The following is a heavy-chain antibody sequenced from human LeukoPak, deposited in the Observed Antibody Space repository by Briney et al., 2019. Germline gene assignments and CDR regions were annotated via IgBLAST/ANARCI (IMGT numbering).Heavy chain of an antibody. V-gene: IGHV3-23*01. CDR3: ARGSTYYDSSGQVSFDY. J-gene: IGHJ4*02. CDR2: LTGSGGRT. Sequence: GGSLRLSCAASGFTFSSYAMSWVRQAPGKGLEWVSSLTGSGGRTYYADSVKGRFTISRDNSKNTLSLQMNSLRAEDTAVYYCARGSTYYDSSGQVSFDYWGQGTLVTVSS. D-gene: IGHD3-22*01. CDR1: GFTFSSYA.